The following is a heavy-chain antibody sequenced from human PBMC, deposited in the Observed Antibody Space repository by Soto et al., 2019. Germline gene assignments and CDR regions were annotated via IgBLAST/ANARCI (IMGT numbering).Heavy chain of an antibody. CDR3: ARDTSAAKGRYSSGWYFDY. CDR1: RFAFSRYA. V-gene: IGHV3-48*02. CDR2: ISGSSTI. J-gene: IGHJ4*02. D-gene: IGHD6-19*01. Sequence: GGSLRLSCAASRFAFSRYAMSWVRQAPGQGLEWVSGISGSSTIYYADSVKGRFTISRDNAKNSLYLQMNSLRDEDTAVYYCARDTSAAKGRYSSGWYFDYWGQGTLVTVSS.